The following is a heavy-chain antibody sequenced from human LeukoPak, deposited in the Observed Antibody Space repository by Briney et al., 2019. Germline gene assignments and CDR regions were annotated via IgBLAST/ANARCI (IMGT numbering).Heavy chain of an antibody. CDR2: LNPNSGGT. V-gene: IGHV1-2*06. D-gene: IGHD3-3*01. J-gene: IGHJ4*02. CDR3: ARSPVENYDFWSGYYLY. Sequence: GASVKVSCKASGCTFTGYYMHWVRQAPGQGLEWMGRLNPNSGGTNYAQKFQGRVTMTRDTSISTAYMELSRLRSDDTAVYYCARSPVENYDFWSGYYLYWGQGTLVTVSS. CDR1: GCTFTGYY.